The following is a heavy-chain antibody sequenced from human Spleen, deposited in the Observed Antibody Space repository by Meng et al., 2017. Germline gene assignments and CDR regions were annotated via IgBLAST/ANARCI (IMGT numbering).Heavy chain of an antibody. V-gene: IGHV1-46*01. CDR1: GYTLTSYY. CDR3: ARDRRNPNGMDV. J-gene: IGHJ6*02. CDR2: INPSGGST. D-gene: IGHD1-14*01. Sequence: ASVKVSCKASGYTLTSYYMHWVRQAPGKGLEWMGIINPSGGSTNYAQKFQGRVTMTRDTSTSTVYMELSRLRSDDTAVYYCARDRRNPNGMDVWGQGTTVTVSS.